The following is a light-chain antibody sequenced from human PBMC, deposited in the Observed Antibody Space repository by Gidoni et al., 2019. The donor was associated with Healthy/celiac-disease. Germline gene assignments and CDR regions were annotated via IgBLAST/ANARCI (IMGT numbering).Light chain of an antibody. Sequence: DIQMTQSPSSLSASVGDRVTITCRASQGISNYLAWYQQKPGKVPKLLIYAATTLQSGVPSRFSGSGSGTDFTLTISSLQPEDVATYYCQKYNSAPPLTFXGXTKVKIK. J-gene: IGKJ4*01. CDR2: AAT. CDR1: QGISNY. CDR3: QKYNSAPPLT. V-gene: IGKV1-27*01.